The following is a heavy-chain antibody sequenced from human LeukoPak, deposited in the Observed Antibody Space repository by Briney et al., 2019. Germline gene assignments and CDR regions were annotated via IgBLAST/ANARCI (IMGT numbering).Heavy chain of an antibody. J-gene: IGHJ5*02. CDR2: ISSSGSTI. Sequence: GRSLTLSWAASGFTFSDYYMSWIRQAPGKGLEWVSYISSSGSTIYYADSVKGRFTISRDNAKNSLYLQMNSLRAEDTAVYYCAGYLPWFDPWGQGTLVTVSS. V-gene: IGHV3-11*04. D-gene: IGHD5-18*01. CDR3: AGYLPWFDP. CDR1: GFTFSDYY.